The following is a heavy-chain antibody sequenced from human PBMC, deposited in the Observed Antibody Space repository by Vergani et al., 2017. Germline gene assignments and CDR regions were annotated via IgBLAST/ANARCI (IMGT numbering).Heavy chain of an antibody. CDR3: AGGPLLGDFWSGYFDY. CDR2: ISSSGSTI. CDR1: GFTFSSYE. Sequence: EVQLVESGGGLVQPGGSLRLSCAASGFTFSSYEMNWVRQAPGKGLEWVSYISSSGSTIYYADSVKGRFTISRDNAKNSLYLQMNSLRAEDTAVYYCAGGPLLGDFWSGYFDYWGQGTLVTVSS. J-gene: IGHJ4*02. D-gene: IGHD3-3*01. V-gene: IGHV3-48*03.